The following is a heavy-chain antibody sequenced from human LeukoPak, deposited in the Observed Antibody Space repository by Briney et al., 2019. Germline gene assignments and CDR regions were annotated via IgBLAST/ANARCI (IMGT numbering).Heavy chain of an antibody. CDR3: AKDARHYYYDSSGYYCAPDY. CDR1: GFTFSSYG. Sequence: GGSLRLSCAASGFTFSSYGMHGVRQAPGKGLEWVAVISYDGSNKYYADSVKGRFTISRDNSKNTLYLQMNSLKAEDTAVYYCAKDARHYYYDSSGYYCAPDYWGQGTLVTVSS. V-gene: IGHV3-30*18. D-gene: IGHD3-22*01. J-gene: IGHJ4*02. CDR2: ISYDGSNK.